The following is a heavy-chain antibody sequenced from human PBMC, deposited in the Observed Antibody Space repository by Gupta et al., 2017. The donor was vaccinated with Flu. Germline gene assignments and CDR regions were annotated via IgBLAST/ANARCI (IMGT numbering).Heavy chain of an antibody. D-gene: IGHD2-2*02. V-gene: IGHV4-34*01. Sequence: KVLEWIGEINHSGSTNYNPSLKSRVTISVDTSKNQFSLKLSSVTAADTAVYYCARGTRLGYCSSTSCYTYFIWGQGTLVTVSS. CDR3: ARGTRLGYCSSTSCYTYFI. J-gene: IGHJ4*02. CDR2: INHSGST.